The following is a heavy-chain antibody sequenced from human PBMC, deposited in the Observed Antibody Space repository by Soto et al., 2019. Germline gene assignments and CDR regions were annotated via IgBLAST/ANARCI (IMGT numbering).Heavy chain of an antibody. CDR3: ARLGSLDYDIVLYWGDY. CDR2: TYYSGST. J-gene: IGHJ4*02. V-gene: IGHV4-39*01. Sequence: QLQLQESGPGLVKPSETLSLTCTVSGGSISSSSYYWGWIRQPPGKRLEWIGSTYYSGSTYYNPSLESLVSLPVATCKNQFSLKLSSVTAAETAVYYCARLGSLDYDIVLYWGDYWGQGPLVTVSS. D-gene: IGHD3-9*01. CDR1: GGSISSSSYY.